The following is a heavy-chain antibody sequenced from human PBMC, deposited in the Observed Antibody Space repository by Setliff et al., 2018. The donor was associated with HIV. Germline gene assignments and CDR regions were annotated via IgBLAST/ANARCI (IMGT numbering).Heavy chain of an antibody. J-gene: IGHJ4*02. D-gene: IGHD3-3*01. V-gene: IGHV3-43*01. Sequence: PGGSLRLSCAASGFTFDDYTMHWVRQAPGRGLEWVSIISWDGGNTYYADSVKGRFTISRDNSKNSLYLQMNSLRTEDTALYYCARDPFLAQGFWSGYYSDYWGQGTLVTVSS. CDR3: ARDPFLAQGFWSGYYSDY. CDR1: GFTFDDYT. CDR2: ISWDGGNT.